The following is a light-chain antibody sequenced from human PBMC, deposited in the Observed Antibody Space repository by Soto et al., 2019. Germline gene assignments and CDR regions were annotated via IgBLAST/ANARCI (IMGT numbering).Light chain of an antibody. J-gene: IGLJ3*02. CDR2: EVS. Sequence: QSALTQPASVSGSLGQSITISCTGTSSDVGGYNYVSWYQQHPGKAPKLMIYEVSNRPSGVSNRFFGSKSGNTASLTISGLQTEDEADYYCSSFTSINTWVFGGGTKLTVL. V-gene: IGLV2-14*01. CDR3: SSFTSINTWV. CDR1: SSDVGGYNY.